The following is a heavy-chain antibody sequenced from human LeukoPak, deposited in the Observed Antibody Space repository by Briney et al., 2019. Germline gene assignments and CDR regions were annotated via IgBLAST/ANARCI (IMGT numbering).Heavy chain of an antibody. Sequence: GGSLRLSCAASGFSFSSYSMNWVRQAPGEGLEWVSYISSSSYIYYADSVKGRFTISRDNAKNSLYLQMNSLRAEDTAVYYCASFIVVVPAAIGYYYYGMDVWGKGTTVTVSS. V-gene: IGHV3-21*01. D-gene: IGHD2-2*02. J-gene: IGHJ6*04. CDR3: ASFIVVVPAAIGYYYYGMDV. CDR1: GFSFSSYS. CDR2: ISSSSYI.